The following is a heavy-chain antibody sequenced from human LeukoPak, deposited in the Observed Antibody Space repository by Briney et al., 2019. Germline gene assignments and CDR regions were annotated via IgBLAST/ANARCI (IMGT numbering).Heavy chain of an antibody. D-gene: IGHD6-19*01. Sequence: ASVKVSCKASGYTFTGDFIHWVRQAPGQGLEWMGWINPNSGGTNYAQKFQGRVTMTRDTSISTAYMELSRLRSDDTAVYYCARDSSSGWYMGRTFDYWGQGTLVTVSS. J-gene: IGHJ4*02. CDR1: GYTFTGDF. CDR2: INPNSGGT. V-gene: IGHV1-2*02. CDR3: ARDSSSGWYMGRTFDY.